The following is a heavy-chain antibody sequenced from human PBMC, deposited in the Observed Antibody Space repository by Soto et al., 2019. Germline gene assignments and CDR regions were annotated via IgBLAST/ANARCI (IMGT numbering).Heavy chain of an antibody. CDR1: GFNFGFFG. J-gene: IGHJ4*02. CDR2: ISADGSNT. V-gene: IGHV3-30*03. Sequence: QIQLVESGGDVVHPGRSLRLSCTASGFNFGFFGMHWVRQAPGKGLEWVAFISADGSNTYYAESVRGRFTLSRDNSMRTGYLQMNTLREDDTGLYFCARGNLSFDFHLRGRGTLVTVSS. CDR3: ARGNLSFDFHL.